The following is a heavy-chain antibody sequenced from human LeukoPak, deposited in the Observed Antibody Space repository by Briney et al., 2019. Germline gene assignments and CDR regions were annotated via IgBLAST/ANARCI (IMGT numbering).Heavy chain of an antibody. Sequence: GGSLRLSCSASGFSFSSYGMHWVRQAPGKGLEWVAFLPFDERNKFHAESVKGRLTISRDTSKNTLFLQMNSLRVEDTAVYYCVKEGEWLSLDYWGQGTLVTVSS. CDR3: VKEGEWLSLDY. CDR1: GFSFSSYG. V-gene: IGHV3-30*02. J-gene: IGHJ4*02. CDR2: LPFDERNK. D-gene: IGHD3-3*01.